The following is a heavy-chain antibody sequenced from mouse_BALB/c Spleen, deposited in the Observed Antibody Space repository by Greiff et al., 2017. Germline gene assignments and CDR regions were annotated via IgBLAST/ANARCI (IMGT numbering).Heavy chain of an antibody. CDR2: INPSNGRT. V-gene: IGHV1S81*02. CDR1: GYTFTSYW. Sequence: QVQLQQPGAELVKPGASVKLSCKASGYTFTSYWMHWVNQRPGQGLEWIGEINPSNGRTNYNEKFKSKATLTVDKSSSTAYMQLSSLTSEDSAVYYCARIPTAKRYAMDYWGQGTSVTVSS. D-gene: IGHD1-2*01. CDR3: ARIPTAKRYAMDY. J-gene: IGHJ4*01.